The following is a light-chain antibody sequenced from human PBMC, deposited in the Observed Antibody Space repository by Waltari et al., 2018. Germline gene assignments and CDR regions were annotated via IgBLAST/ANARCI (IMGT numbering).Light chain of an antibody. V-gene: IGKV1-39*01. Sequence: DIQMTQSPSSLSASVGDRVTITCRASQNISSHLNWYQQKPGKAPKHLIYAASSLQSGVPSRFSGSGSGTDFTLTISSLQPEDFATYYCQQSYSTPGGTFGQGTKLEIK. J-gene: IGKJ2*01. CDR2: AAS. CDR1: QNISSH. CDR3: QQSYSTPGGT.